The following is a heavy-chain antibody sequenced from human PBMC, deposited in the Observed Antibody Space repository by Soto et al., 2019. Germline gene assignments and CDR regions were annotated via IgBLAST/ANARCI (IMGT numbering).Heavy chain of an antibody. CDR1: GASCTSSW. D-gene: IGHD2-8*01. CDR3: ARTQYCTNGVCRGNWFDP. J-gene: IGHJ5*02. CDR2: IAPSDSYT. Sequence: PXEFVKIWCKGAGASCTSSWLSWVRQIPGKGLEWMGRIAPSDSYTNYSPSFQGHVTISADKSISTAYLQWSSLKASDTAMYYCARTQYCTNGVCRGNWFDPWGQGTLVTVSS. V-gene: IGHV5-10-1*01.